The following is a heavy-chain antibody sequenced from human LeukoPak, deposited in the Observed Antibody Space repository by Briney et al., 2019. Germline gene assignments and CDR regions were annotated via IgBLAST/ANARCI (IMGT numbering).Heavy chain of an antibody. CDR2: ISGSGGST. D-gene: IGHD6-19*01. CDR1: GFTFSSYG. Sequence: PGGSLRLSCAASGFTFSSYGMSWVRQAPGKGLEWVSAISGSGGSTYYADSVKGRFTISRDNSKNTLYLQMNSLRAEDTAVYYCAKRSSSGWYSYMDVWGKGTTVTISS. V-gene: IGHV3-23*01. CDR3: AKRSSSGWYSYMDV. J-gene: IGHJ6*03.